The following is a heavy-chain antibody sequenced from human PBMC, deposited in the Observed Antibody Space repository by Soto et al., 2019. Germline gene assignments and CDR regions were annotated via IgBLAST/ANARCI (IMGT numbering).Heavy chain of an antibody. CDR2: ICGDGAA. D-gene: IGHD3-3*01. J-gene: IGHJ6*02. V-gene: IGHV3-53*01. CDR3: ARDXKGFWSGSSYYYYGLNV. CDR1: GFTVSSNY. Sequence: GESVKISCAASGFTVSSNYVSWVRQAPGKGLEWVSVICGDGAAYYADPVKGRFTISRDTSKNTLFLHMNSLRVEDTAVYYCARDXKGFWSGSSYYYYGLNVWGQGTTVTVSS.